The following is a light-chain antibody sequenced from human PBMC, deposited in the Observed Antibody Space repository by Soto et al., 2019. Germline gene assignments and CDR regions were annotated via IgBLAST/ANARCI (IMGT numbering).Light chain of an antibody. CDR1: SSDVGGYNY. V-gene: IGLV2-14*01. CDR3: SSYTSSCTLVV. CDR2: DVS. Sequence: QSALTQPASVSGSPGQSITISCTGTSSDVGGYNYVSWYQQHPGKAPKLMIYDVSNRPSGVSNRFSGSKSGNTASLTISGLQAEDEADYYCSSYTSSCTLVVFGGGTKPTVL. J-gene: IGLJ2*01.